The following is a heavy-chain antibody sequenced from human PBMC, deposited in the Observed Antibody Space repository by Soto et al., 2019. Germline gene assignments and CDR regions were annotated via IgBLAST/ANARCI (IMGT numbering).Heavy chain of an antibody. CDR3: ARDAPGPLRHCTNGVCYTGRNPWFDT. CDR1: VGSFSSYA. J-gene: IGHJ5*02. Sequence: SGKGYCHGSVGSFSSYAISWVRQAPGQGLEWMGGIIPIFGTANYAQKFQGRVTITADESTSTAYMELSSLRSEDTAVYYCARDAPGPLRHCTNGVCYTGRNPWFDTRGQGPLVTVS. V-gene: IGHV1-69*13. D-gene: IGHD2-8*01. CDR2: IIPIFGTA.